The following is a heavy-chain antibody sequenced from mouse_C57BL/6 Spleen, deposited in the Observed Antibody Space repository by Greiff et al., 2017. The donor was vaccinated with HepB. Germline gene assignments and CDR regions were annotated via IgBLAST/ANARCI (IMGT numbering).Heavy chain of an antibody. V-gene: IGHV1-7*01. J-gene: IGHJ1*01. CDR1: GYTFTSYW. Sequence: VQLQQSGAELAKPGASVKLSCKASGYTFTSYWMHWVKQRPGQGLEWIGYINPSSGYTKYNQKFKDKATLTADKSSSAAYMQLSSLTYEDSAVYNCARADGDAYFEVWGAGTTGTVSS. D-gene: IGHD2-13*01. CDR3: ARADGDAYFEV. CDR2: INPSSGYT.